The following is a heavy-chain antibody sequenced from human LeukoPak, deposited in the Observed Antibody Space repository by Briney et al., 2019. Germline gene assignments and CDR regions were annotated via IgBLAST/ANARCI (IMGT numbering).Heavy chain of an antibody. CDR1: GGSISSGGYS. J-gene: IGHJ4*02. V-gene: IGHV4-31*03. D-gene: IGHD3-22*01. CDR2: IYYSGST. CDR3: AGLNSSGYPDY. Sequence: SQTLSLTCTVSGGSISSGGYSWSWIRQHPGKGLEWIGYIYYSGSTNYNPSLKSRVTISVDTSKNQFSLKLSSVTAADTAVYYCAGLNSSGYPDYWGQGTLVTVSS.